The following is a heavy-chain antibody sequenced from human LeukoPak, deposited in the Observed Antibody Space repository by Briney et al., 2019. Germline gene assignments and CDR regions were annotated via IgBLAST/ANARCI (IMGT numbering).Heavy chain of an antibody. Sequence: PSETLSLTCAVYGGSFSGYYWSWIRQPPGKGLEWIGEINHSGSTNYNPSLKSRVTISVDTSKSQFSLKLSTVTAADTAVYYCARDPVAATYYYYGMDVWGQGTTVTVSS. CDR1: GGSFSGYY. D-gene: IGHD6-19*01. V-gene: IGHV4-34*01. CDR2: INHSGST. J-gene: IGHJ6*02. CDR3: ARDPVAATYYYYGMDV.